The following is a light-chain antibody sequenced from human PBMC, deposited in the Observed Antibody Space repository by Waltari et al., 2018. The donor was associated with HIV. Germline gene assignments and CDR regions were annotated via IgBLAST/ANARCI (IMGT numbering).Light chain of an antibody. CDR3: MQGTHWPWT. CDR1: QSLVYSDGNTY. V-gene: IGKV2-30*01. J-gene: IGKJ1*01. Sequence: DVVLTQTPLSLPVTLGQPASISCRSSQSLVYSDGNTYLIWLQQRPGQSPRRLIYNISKRDSGVPDTFSGSWAGTNFTLTISRVEADDVGLYYCMQGTHWPWTFGQGTKVEI. CDR2: NIS.